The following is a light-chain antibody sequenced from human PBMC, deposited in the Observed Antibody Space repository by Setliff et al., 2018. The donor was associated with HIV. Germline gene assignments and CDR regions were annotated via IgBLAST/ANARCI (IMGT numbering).Light chain of an antibody. Sequence: LTQPPSVSVAPGKTARITCGGNNIGSKSVHWYQQKPGQAPVLVIYYDSRPSGIPERFSGSNSGNTATLTISRVEAGDEADYYCQVWDSSSDHPVFGTGTKVTVL. J-gene: IGLJ1*01. CDR3: QVWDSSSDHPV. CDR2: YDS. CDR1: NIGSKS. V-gene: IGLV3-21*04.